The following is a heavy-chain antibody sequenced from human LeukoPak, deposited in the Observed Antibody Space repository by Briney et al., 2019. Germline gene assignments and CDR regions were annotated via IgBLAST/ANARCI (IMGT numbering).Heavy chain of an antibody. Sequence: GGSLRLSCAASGFTFSSYAMHWVRQAPGKGLEWVAVISYDGSNKYYADSVKGRFTISRDNSKNTLYLQMNSLRAEDTAVHYCARAKGIAVAGTMGVYWGQGTLVTVSS. D-gene: IGHD6-19*01. CDR3: ARAKGIAVAGTMGVY. J-gene: IGHJ4*02. CDR2: ISYDGSNK. V-gene: IGHV3-30-3*01. CDR1: GFTFSSYA.